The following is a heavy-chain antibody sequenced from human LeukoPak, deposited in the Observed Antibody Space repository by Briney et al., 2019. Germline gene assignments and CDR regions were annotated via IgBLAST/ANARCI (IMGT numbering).Heavy chain of an antibody. CDR1: GGSFSGYY. V-gene: IGHV4-34*01. Sequence: SETLSLTFAVYGGSFSGYYWSWIRQPPGKGLEWIGEINHSGSTNYNPSLKSRVTISVDTSKNQFSLKLSSVTAADTAVYYCARGRIMITFGGVIVRPRYFDYWGQGTLVTVSS. J-gene: IGHJ4*02. CDR3: ARGRIMITFGGVIVRPRYFDY. D-gene: IGHD3-16*02. CDR2: INHSGST.